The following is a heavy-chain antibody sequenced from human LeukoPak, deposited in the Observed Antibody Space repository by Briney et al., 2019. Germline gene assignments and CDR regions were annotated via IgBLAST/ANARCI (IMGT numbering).Heavy chain of an antibody. V-gene: IGHV1-69*13. CDR1: GGTFSSYA. J-gene: IGHJ6*02. CDR2: IIPIFGTA. D-gene: IGHD2-2*01. CDR3: ARDRVVPAAMHYSYYGMDV. Sequence: SVKVSCKASGGTFSSYAISWVRQAPGQGLEWMGGIIPIFGTANYAQKFQGRVTITADESTSTAYMELSSLRSEDTAVYYCARDRVVPAAMHYSYYGMDVWGQGTTVTVSS.